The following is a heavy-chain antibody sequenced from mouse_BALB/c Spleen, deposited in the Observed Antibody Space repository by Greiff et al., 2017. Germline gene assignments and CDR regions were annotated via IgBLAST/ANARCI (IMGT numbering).Heavy chain of an antibody. CDR3: ARMITFFDY. CDR1: GYTFTSYW. Sequence: VQRVESGAELAKPGASVKMSCKASGYTFTSYWMHWVKQRPGQGLEWIGYINPSTGYTEYNQKFKDKATLTADKSSSTAYMQLSSLTSEDSAVYYCARMITFFDYWGQGTTLTVSS. D-gene: IGHD2-4*01. V-gene: IGHV1-7*01. J-gene: IGHJ2*01. CDR2: INPSTGYT.